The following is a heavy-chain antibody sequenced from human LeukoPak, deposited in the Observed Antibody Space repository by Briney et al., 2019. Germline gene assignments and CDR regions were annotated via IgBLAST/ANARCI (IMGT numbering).Heavy chain of an antibody. J-gene: IGHJ5*02. CDR2: INHSGST. CDR3: ARVRAITMIVVVIRGVWFDP. D-gene: IGHD3-22*01. V-gene: IGHV4-34*01. CDR1: GGSFSGYY. Sequence: PSETLSLTCAVYGGSFSGYYWSWIRQPLGKGLEWIGEINHSGSTNYNPSLKSRVTISVDTSKNQFSLKLSSVTAADTAVYYCARVRAITMIVVVIRGVWFDPWGQGTLVTVSS.